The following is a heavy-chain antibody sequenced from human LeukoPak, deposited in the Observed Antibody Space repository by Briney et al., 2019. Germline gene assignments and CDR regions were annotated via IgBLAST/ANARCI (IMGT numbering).Heavy chain of an antibody. Sequence: PGGSLRLSCAASGFTFSNYWMSWVRQAPGKGLEWVANMNPDGSKKYYLDSVKGRFTISRDNAKNSLYLQMNSPRAEDAAVYYCARDYGYKLDFWGQGTLVTESS. CDR1: GFTFSNYW. J-gene: IGHJ4*02. V-gene: IGHV3-7*04. CDR2: MNPDGSKK. CDR3: ARDYGYKLDF. D-gene: IGHD5-24*01.